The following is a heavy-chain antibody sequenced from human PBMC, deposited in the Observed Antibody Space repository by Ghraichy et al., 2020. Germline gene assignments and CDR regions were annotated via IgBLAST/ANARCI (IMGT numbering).Heavy chain of an antibody. D-gene: IGHD2-2*01. CDR1: GGSFSGYY. J-gene: IGHJ6*02. CDR2: INHSGST. V-gene: IGHV4-34*01. Sequence: SETLSLTCAVYGGSFSGYYWSWIRQPPGKGLEWIGEINHSGSTNYNPSLKSRVTISVDTSKNQFSLKLSSVTAADTAVYYCARGRSYQLRNMSYYYYYGMDVWGQGTTVTVSS. CDR3: ARGRSYQLRNMSYYYYYGMDV.